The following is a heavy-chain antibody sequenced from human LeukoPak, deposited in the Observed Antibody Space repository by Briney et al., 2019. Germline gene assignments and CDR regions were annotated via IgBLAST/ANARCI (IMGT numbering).Heavy chain of an antibody. CDR1: GYSISSGYY. D-gene: IGHD6-13*01. J-gene: IGHJ4*02. V-gene: IGHV4-38-2*01. CDR3: ASSLYSSPFVPFDY. CDR2: IYHSGST. Sequence: SETLSLTCAVSGYSISSGYYWGWIRQPPGKGLEWIGSIYHSGSTYYNPSLKSRVTISVDTSKNQFSLKLSSVTAADTAVYYCASSLYSSPFVPFDYWGQGTLVTVSS.